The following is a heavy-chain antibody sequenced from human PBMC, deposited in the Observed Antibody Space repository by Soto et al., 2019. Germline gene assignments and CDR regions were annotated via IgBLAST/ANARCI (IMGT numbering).Heavy chain of an antibody. D-gene: IGHD3-22*01. CDR3: GYRIDDSSGYYSYYYGMDV. J-gene: IGHJ6*02. CDR2: IIPIFGKA. CDR1: GGTFSSYA. Sequence: QVQLVQSGAEVKKPGSSVKVSCKASGGTFSSYAISWVRQAPGQGLEWMGGIIPIFGKANYAQKFQGRVTITADEATSTADMELSSLRSEDTAVYYCGYRIDDSSGYYSYYYGMDVWVQRTTVTVSS. V-gene: IGHV1-69*01.